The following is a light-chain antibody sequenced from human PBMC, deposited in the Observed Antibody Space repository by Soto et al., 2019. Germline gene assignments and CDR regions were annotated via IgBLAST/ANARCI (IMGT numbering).Light chain of an antibody. CDR3: SSYTTSNTPLYV. CDR2: EVS. CDR1: SSDVGGYSY. J-gene: IGLJ1*01. Sequence: QSALTQPPSASGSPGQSVTISCTGASSDVGGYSYVSWYQQHPGKAPKLMIYEVSNRPSGVSNRFSGSQSGNTASLTISGLQAEDEANYYCSSYTTSNTPLYVFGTGTKVTVL. V-gene: IGLV2-14*01.